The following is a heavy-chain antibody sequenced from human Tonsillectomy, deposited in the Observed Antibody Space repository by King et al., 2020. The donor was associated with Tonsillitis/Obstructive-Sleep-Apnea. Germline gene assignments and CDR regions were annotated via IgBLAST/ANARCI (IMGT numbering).Heavy chain of an antibody. CDR1: GGSISSGGYY. CDR2: IYYSGST. Sequence: QLQESGPGLVKPSQTLSLTCTVSGGSISSGGYYWSWIRQHPGKGLEWIGYIYYSGSTYYNPSLKSRVTISVDTSKNQFSLKLSSVTAADTAVYYCAVLGNWGYDIFTCLDFWGQGTLVTVSP. V-gene: IGHV4-31*03. CDR3: AVLGNWGYDIFTCLDF. D-gene: IGHD3-9*01. J-gene: IGHJ4*02.